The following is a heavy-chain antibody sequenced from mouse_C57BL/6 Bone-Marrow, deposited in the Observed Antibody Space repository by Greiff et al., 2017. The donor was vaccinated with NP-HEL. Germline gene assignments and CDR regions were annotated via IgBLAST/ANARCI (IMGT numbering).Heavy chain of an antibody. J-gene: IGHJ2*01. CDR3: ARGRVFDY. Sequence: EVKLVESGGGLVKPGGSLKLSCAASGFTFSSYAMSWVRQTPEKRLEWVATISDGGSYTYYPDNVKGRFTISRDNAKNNLYLQMSHLKSEDTAMYYCARGRVFDYWGQGTTLTVSS. D-gene: IGHD3-1*01. CDR1: GFTFSSYA. V-gene: IGHV5-4*03. CDR2: ISDGGSYT.